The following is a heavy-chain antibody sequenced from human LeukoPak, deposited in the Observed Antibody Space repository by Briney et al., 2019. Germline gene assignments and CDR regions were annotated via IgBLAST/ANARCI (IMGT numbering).Heavy chain of an antibody. Sequence: VKVSCKASGGTFSSYAISWVRQAPGQGLEWMGGIIPIFGTANYAQKFQGRVTITADESTSTAYMELSSLRSEDTAVYYCARLSGGPGTTNYFDYWGQGTLVTVSS. V-gene: IGHV1-69*13. CDR2: IIPIFGTA. D-gene: IGHD4-17*01. CDR3: ARLSGGPGTTNYFDY. J-gene: IGHJ4*02. CDR1: GGTFSSYA.